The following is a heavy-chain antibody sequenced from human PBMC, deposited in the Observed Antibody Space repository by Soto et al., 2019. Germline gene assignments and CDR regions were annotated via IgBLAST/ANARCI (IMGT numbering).Heavy chain of an antibody. Sequence: EVQLLESGGGLVQPGGSVRLSCAASGFTLSDFDMGWVRQAPGKGLEWISLTRTDGGGTYYVYSVEGRLTVSSDTSTNTLYLQMNNLRGEDTALYYCVKDRRGGEYPAFDLWGQGTMVTVSS. J-gene: IGHJ3*01. CDR1: GFTLSDFD. V-gene: IGHV3-23*01. CDR3: VKDRRGGEYPAFDL. D-gene: IGHD2-21*01. CDR2: TRTDGGGT.